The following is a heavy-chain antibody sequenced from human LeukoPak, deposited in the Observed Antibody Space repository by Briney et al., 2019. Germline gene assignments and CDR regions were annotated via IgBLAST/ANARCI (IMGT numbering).Heavy chain of an antibody. J-gene: IGHJ4*02. Sequence: GGSRRLSCAASGFTFSSYWMSWVRQAPGKGLEWVANIKQDGSEKYYVDSVKGRFTISRDNAKNSLYLQMNSLRAEDTAVYYCARDYSDYVWGSYRFDYWGQGTLVTVSS. CDR3: ARDYSDYVWGSYRFDY. D-gene: IGHD3-16*02. V-gene: IGHV3-7*01. CDR1: GFTFSSYW. CDR2: IKQDGSEK.